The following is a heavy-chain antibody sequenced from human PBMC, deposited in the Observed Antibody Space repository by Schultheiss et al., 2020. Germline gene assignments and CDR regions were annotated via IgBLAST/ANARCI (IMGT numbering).Heavy chain of an antibody. J-gene: IGHJ6*02. D-gene: IGHD2-2*01. V-gene: IGHV4-59*12. CDR3: ARDMPVRYYYGMDV. Sequence: GSLRLSCTASGFTFGDYAMSWIRQPPGKGLEWIGYIYYSGSTNYNPSLKSRVTISVDTSKNQFSLQLNSVTPEDTAVYYCARDMPVRYYYGMDVWGQGTTVTVSS. CDR1: GFTFGDYA. CDR2: IYYSGST.